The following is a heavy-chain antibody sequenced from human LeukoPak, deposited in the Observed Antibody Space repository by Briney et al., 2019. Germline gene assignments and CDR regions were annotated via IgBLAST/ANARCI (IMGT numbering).Heavy chain of an antibody. CDR3: ARDLEGYYGSGSFGGYMDV. Sequence: ASVKVSCKASGYTFTSYYMHWVRQAPGQGLEWMGIINPSGGSTSYARKFQGRVTMTRDMSTSTVYMELSSLRSEDTAVYYCARDLEGYYGSGSFGGYMDVWGKGTTVTVSS. CDR2: INPSGGST. CDR1: GYTFTSYY. J-gene: IGHJ6*03. V-gene: IGHV1-46*01. D-gene: IGHD3-10*01.